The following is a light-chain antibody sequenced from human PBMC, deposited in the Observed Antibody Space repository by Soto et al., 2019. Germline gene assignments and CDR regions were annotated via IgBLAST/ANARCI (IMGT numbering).Light chain of an antibody. J-gene: IGLJ1*01. CDR2: DVS. CDR3: CSYAGSCTSCV. CDR1: SSDVDGYNY. V-gene: IGLV2-11*01. Sequence: QSALTQPRSVSGSPGQSVTISCTGTSSDVDGYNYVSWYQQHPGKAPKLMIYDVSERPSGVPDRFSGSKSGNTASLTISGLQAEGEADYYCCSYAGSCTSCVFGTGTKVTVL.